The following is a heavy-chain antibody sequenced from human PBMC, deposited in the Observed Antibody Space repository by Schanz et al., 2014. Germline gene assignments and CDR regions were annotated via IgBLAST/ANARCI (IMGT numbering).Heavy chain of an antibody. CDR3: AREQIMAAAGLVDY. V-gene: IGHV3-21*01. J-gene: IGHJ4*01. Sequence: EVHLVESGGGLVKRGGSLRLSCAASGFTISSYSMNWVRQAPGKGLEWVSSISSSGSYIHYADSVKGRFTISRDNAKNTLYLQMNSLRAEDTAVYYCAREQIMAAAGLVDYWGHGTLXTVSS. CDR2: ISSSGSYI. D-gene: IGHD6-13*01. CDR1: GFTISSYS.